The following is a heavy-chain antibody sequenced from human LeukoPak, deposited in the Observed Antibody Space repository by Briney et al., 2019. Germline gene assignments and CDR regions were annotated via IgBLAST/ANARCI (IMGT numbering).Heavy chain of an antibody. J-gene: IGHJ4*02. CDR1: GFTFSSYA. CDR3: AKDRSQLWLSYFDY. D-gene: IGHD5-18*01. CDR2: ISSSGSGT. Sequence: GGSLRLSCAASGFTFSSYAMSWVRQAPGKGRKWVSAISSSGSGTYYADSVKGRFAISRDSSKNTLYLQMNSLRAEDTAVYYCAKDRSQLWLSYFDYWGQGTLVTVSS. V-gene: IGHV3-23*01.